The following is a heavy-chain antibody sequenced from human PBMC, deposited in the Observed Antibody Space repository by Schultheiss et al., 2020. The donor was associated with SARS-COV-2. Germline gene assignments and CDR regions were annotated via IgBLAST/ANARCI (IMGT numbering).Heavy chain of an antibody. J-gene: IGHJ4*02. V-gene: IGHV4-4*02. D-gene: IGHD6-13*01. CDR2: IYHSGST. Sequence: SETLSLTCAVSGGSISSSNWWSWVRQPPGKGLEWIGEIYHSGSTNYNPSLKSRVTISVDKSKNQFSLKLSSVTAADTAVYYCAREGIAAAGSFFDYWGQGTLVTVSS. CDR3: AREGIAAAGSFFDY. CDR1: GGSISSSNW.